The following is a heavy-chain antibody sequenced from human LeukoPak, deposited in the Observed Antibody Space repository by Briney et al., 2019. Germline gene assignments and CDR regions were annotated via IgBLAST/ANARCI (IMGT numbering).Heavy chain of an antibody. CDR3: ASEGTVLDY. D-gene: IGHD1-1*01. V-gene: IGHV7-4-1*02. CDR1: GYRFTSYA. Sequence: GASVKVSCKASGYRFTSYAMNWVRQAPGQGLEWMGWISTKTGHPTYAQGFTGRFVFSSDTSVSTSYLQISSLKAEDTAVYYCASEGTVLDYWGQGTLVTVSS. J-gene: IGHJ4*02. CDR2: ISTKTGHP.